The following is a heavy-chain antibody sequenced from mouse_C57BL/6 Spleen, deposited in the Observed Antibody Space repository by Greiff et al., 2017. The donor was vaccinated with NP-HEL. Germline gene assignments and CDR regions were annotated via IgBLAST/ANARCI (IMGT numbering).Heavy chain of an antibody. CDR3: AREGTIPYDAWFAY. CDR2: INPNNGGT. D-gene: IGHD2-12*01. J-gene: IGHJ3*01. V-gene: IGHV1-22*01. CDR1: GYTFTDYN. Sequence: EVQLQQSGPELVKPGASVKMSCKASGYTFTDYNMHWVKQSHGKSLEWIGYINPNNGGTSYNQKFKGKATLTVNKSSSTAYMELRSLTSEDSAVYYCAREGTIPYDAWFAYWGQGTLVTVSA.